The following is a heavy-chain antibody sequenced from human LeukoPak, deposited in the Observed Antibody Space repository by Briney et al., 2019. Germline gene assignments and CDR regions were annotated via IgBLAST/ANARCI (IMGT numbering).Heavy chain of an antibody. CDR3: ARHGDVALYSKSWNGFYTASDI. Sequence: SETLSLTCTVSGGSISDYYWSWIRQSPGKGPEWIGYIFYSGSTNDNPSLKSRVTMSVDTSKNQVSLKLSSVTAADTAVYFCARHGDVALYSKSWNGFYTASDIWGRGTMVTVS. CDR2: IFYSGST. J-gene: IGHJ3*02. CDR1: GGSISDYY. V-gene: IGHV4-59*08. D-gene: IGHD3-3*01.